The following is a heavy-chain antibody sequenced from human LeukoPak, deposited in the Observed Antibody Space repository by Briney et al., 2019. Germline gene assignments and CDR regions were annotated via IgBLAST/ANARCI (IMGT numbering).Heavy chain of an antibody. CDR2: IYHSGST. D-gene: IGHD3-3*01. V-gene: IGHV4-61*08. CDR1: GGSISSGGYY. Sequence: SETLSLTCTVSGGSISSGGYYWSWIRQPPGKGLEWIGYIYHSGSTNYNPSLKSRVTISVDTSKNQFSLKLSSVTAADTAVYYCARYYDFWSGSRGYFDYWGQGTLVTVSS. CDR3: ARYYDFWSGSRGYFDY. J-gene: IGHJ4*02.